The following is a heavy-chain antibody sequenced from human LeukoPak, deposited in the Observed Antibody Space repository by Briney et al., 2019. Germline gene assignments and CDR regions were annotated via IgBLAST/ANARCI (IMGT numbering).Heavy chain of an antibody. Sequence: SETLSLTCTVSGGSISSGGYYWSWIRQHPGKGLEWIGYIYYSGSTYYNPSLKSRVTISVDTSKNQFSLKLSSVTAADTAVYYCARGAGSGFDYWGQGTLVTVSS. CDR1: GGSISSGGYY. CDR3: ARGAGSGFDY. V-gene: IGHV4-31*03. CDR2: IYYSGST. J-gene: IGHJ4*02.